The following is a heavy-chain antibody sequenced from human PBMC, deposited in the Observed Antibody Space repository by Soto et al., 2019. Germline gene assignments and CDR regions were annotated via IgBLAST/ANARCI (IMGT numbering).Heavy chain of an antibody. CDR2: ISYDGSNK. J-gene: IGHJ3*02. CDR1: GFTFSSYC. Sequence: GGSLRLSCAASGFTFSSYCMHWVRQAPDKGLEWVAVISYDGSNKYYADSVKGRFTISRDNSKNTLYLQMNSLRAEDTAVYYCAKDLMITFGGVDAFDIWGQGTMVTVSS. CDR3: AKDLMITFGGVDAFDI. V-gene: IGHV3-30*18. D-gene: IGHD3-16*01.